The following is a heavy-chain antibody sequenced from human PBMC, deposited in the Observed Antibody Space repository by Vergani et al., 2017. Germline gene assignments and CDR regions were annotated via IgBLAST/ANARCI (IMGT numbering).Heavy chain of an antibody. CDR1: GFTFSSYG. D-gene: IGHD6-19*01. Sequence: VQLLESGGGLVQPGGSLRLSCAASGFTFSSYGMHWVRQAPGKGLEWVAVISYDGSNKYYADSVKGRFTISRDNSKNTLYLQMNSLRAEDTAVYYCAKEPSKQWLVQNFDYWGQGTLVTVSS. CDR2: ISYDGSNK. CDR3: AKEPSKQWLVQNFDY. V-gene: IGHV3-30*18. J-gene: IGHJ4*02.